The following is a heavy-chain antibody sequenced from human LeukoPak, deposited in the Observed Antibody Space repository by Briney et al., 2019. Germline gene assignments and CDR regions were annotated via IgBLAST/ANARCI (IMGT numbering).Heavy chain of an antibody. CDR2: ISVTSTYI. D-gene: IGHD6-25*01. CDR3: ARDSGGGDFDY. J-gene: IGHJ4*02. V-gene: IGHV3-21*01. CDR1: GFTFSRYS. Sequence: TGGSLRLSCVVCGFTFSRYSMNWVRQAPGKGLEWVSSISVTSTYIHYADSVRGRFTVSRDNARNSLSLQMNSLTVADTAVYYCARDSGGGDFDYWGQGTLVTVSS.